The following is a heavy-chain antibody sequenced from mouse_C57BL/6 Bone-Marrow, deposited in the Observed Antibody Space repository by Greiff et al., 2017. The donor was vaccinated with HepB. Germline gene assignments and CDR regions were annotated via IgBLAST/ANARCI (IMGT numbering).Heavy chain of an antibody. Sequence: VQRVESGAELVRPGTSVKVSCKASGYAFTNYLIEWVKQRPGQGLEWVGVINPGSGGTNYNEKFKGKATLTADKSSSTAYMQLSSLTSEDSAVYFCARVGYGPHYFDYWGQGTTLTVSS. CDR3: ARVGYGPHYFDY. CDR1: GYAFTNYL. D-gene: IGHD1-2*01. J-gene: IGHJ2*01. CDR2: INPGSGGT. V-gene: IGHV1-54*01.